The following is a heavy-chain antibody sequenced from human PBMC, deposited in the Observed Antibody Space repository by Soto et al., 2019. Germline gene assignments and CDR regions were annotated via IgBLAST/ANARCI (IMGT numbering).Heavy chain of an antibody. Sequence: VASVKVSCKASGYTFTSYDINWVRQATGQGLEWMGWMNPNSGNTGYAQKFQGRVTMTRNTSISTAYMELSSLRSEDTAVYYCARAHYYGSGSYPGYYYMDVWGKGTTVTVSS. CDR2: MNPNSGNT. V-gene: IGHV1-8*01. CDR3: ARAHYYGSGSYPGYYYMDV. J-gene: IGHJ6*03. CDR1: GYTFTSYD. D-gene: IGHD3-10*01.